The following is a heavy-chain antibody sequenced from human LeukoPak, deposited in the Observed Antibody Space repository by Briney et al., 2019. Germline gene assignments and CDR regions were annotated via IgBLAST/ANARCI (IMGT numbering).Heavy chain of an antibody. J-gene: IGHJ6*02. CDR3: ARSWGSSGWANYYYYGMDV. CDR1: GYTFTIYA. D-gene: IGHD6-19*01. V-gene: IGHV1-3*01. CDR2: LNAGNGNT. Sequence: ASVKVSCKASGYTFTIYAMHWVRQAPGQRLEWMGWLNAGNGNTKYSPKVQGRVTITRDTSASTAYMELSSLRSEDTAVYYCARSWGSSGWANYYYYGMDVWGQGTTVTVSS.